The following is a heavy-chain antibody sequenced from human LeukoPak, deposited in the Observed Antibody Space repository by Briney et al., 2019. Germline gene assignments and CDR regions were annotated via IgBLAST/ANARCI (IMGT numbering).Heavy chain of an antibody. J-gene: IGHJ4*02. CDR1: GFTFSTYS. CDR3: ARGLVLLPIDY. Sequence: GGSLRLSCAASGFTFSTYSMNWVRQAPGKGLEWISYISSSSNTIFYADSVKGRFTISRDNAKNSLYLQMNSLRAEDTAVYYCARGLVLLPIDYWGQGTLVTVSS. CDR2: ISSSSNTI. V-gene: IGHV3-48*04. D-gene: IGHD1-26*01.